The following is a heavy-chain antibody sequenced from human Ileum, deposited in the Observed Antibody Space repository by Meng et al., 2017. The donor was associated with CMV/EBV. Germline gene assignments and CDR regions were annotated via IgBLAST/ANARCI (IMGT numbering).Heavy chain of an antibody. CDR3: AHSCDPWSGYNWYFDF. CDR1: GFSLTSSGEG. Sequence: SGPTLVKPTQTLTLTCTFSGFSLTSSGEGVGWIRQPPGKALEWVALIYWNDERRYSPSLKNRLTITKDTSKNQVVLTITNVDPVDTATYYCAHSCDPWSGYNWYFDFWGRGALVTVSS. CDR2: IYWNDER. V-gene: IGHV2-5*01. J-gene: IGHJ2*01. D-gene: IGHD3-3*01.